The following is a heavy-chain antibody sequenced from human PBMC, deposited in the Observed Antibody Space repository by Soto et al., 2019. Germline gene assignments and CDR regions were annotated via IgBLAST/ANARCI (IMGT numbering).Heavy chain of an antibody. CDR2: INAGNGNT. CDR3: ARDRFLEWLPNYYYYGMDV. Sequence: GASVKVSCKASGYTFTSYAMHWVRQAPGQRLEWMGWINAGNGNTKYSQKFQGRVTITRDTSASTAYMELSSLRSEDTAVYYCARDRFLEWLPNYYYYGMDVWGQGTTVTVSS. V-gene: IGHV1-3*01. D-gene: IGHD3-3*01. CDR1: GYTFTSYA. J-gene: IGHJ6*02.